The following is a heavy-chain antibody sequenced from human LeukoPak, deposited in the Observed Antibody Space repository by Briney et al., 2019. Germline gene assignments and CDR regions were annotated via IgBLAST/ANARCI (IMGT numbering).Heavy chain of an antibody. V-gene: IGHV4-61*09. CDR2: IFSRGNT. D-gene: IGHD3-16*01. J-gene: IGHJ4*02. Sequence: SETLSLTCSVSGDSIFNSNSYWSWMRQPAGKGLEWIGHIFSRGNTNYNPSLKSRVTISVDMSKNQFSLILSSVTAADTAVYYCAGDRDMGGGNYFRVFYFDSWGQGTLVTVSS. CDR1: GDSIFNSNSY. CDR3: AGDRDMGGGNYFRVFYFDS.